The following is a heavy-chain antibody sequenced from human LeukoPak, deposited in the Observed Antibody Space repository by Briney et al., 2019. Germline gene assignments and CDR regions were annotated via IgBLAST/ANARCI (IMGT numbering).Heavy chain of an antibody. CDR3: ARDQCSGGSCYSDY. V-gene: IGHV4-34*01. Sequence: SETLSLTCAVYGGSFSGYYWSWIRQPPGKGLEWIGEINHSGSTNYNPSLKSRVTISVDTSKNQFSLKLASVTAADTAVYYCARDQCSGGSCYSDYWGQGTLVTVSS. CDR2: INHSGST. CDR1: GGSFSGYY. J-gene: IGHJ4*02. D-gene: IGHD2-15*01.